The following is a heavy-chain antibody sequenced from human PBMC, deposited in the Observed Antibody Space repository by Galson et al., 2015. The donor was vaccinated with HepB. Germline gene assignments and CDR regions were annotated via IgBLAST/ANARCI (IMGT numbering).Heavy chain of an antibody. Sequence: SLRLSCAASGFTFSSYGMHWVRQAPGKGLEWVAVIWYDGSNKYYADSVKGRFTISRDNSKNTLYLQMNSLRAEDTAVYYCAREFSSSWYNKEVPPNYFDYWGQGTLVTVSA. CDR3: AREFSSSWYNKEVPPNYFDY. D-gene: IGHD6-13*01. V-gene: IGHV3-33*08. J-gene: IGHJ4*02. CDR1: GFTFSSYG. CDR2: IWYDGSNK.